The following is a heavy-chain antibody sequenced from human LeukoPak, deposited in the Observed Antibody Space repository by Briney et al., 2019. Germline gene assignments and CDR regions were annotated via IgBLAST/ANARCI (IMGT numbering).Heavy chain of an antibody. D-gene: IGHD3-10*01. V-gene: IGHV4-34*01. CDR2: INHSGST. CDR1: GGSFSGYY. Sequence: SETLSLTCAVYGGSFSGYYWSWIRQPPGKGLEWIGEINHSGSTNYNPSLKSRVTISVDTSKNQFSLKLSSVTAADTAVYYCAGRRITTVRGVIIRRFNWFDPWGQGTLVTVSS. J-gene: IGHJ5*02. CDR3: AGRRITTVRGVIIRRFNWFDP.